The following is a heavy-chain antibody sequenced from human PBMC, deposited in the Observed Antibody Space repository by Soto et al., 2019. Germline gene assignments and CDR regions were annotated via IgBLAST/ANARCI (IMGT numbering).Heavy chain of an antibody. D-gene: IGHD6-13*01. CDR1: GGSISSGGYY. CDR2: IYYSGST. J-gene: IGHJ6*02. Sequence: PSETLSLTCTVSGGSISSGGYYWSWIRQHPGKGLEWIGYIYYSGSTYYNPSLKSRVTISVDTSKNQFSLKLSSVTAADTAVYYCARDRGGAAAGDEYYYYGMDVWGQGTTVTVSS. V-gene: IGHV4-31*03. CDR3: ARDRGGAAAGDEYYYYGMDV.